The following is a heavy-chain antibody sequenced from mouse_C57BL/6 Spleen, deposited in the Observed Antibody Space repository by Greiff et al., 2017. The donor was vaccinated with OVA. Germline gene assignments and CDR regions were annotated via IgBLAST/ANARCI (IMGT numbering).Heavy chain of an antibody. CDR2: ISGGGGNT. CDR1: GFTFSSYT. D-gene: IGHD1-1*01. J-gene: IGHJ1*03. V-gene: IGHV5-9*01. CDR3: ARHYYGSVYWYFDV. Sequence: EVMLVESGGGLVKPGGSLKLSCAASGFTFSSYTMSWVRQTPEKRLEWVATISGGGGNTYYPDSVKGRFTISRDNAKNTLYLQMSSLRSEDTALYYCARHYYGSVYWYFDVWGTGTTVTVSS.